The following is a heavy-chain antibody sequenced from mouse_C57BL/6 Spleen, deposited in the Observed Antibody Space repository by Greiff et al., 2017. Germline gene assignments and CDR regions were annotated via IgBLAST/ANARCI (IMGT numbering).Heavy chain of an antibody. D-gene: IGHD2-2*01. V-gene: IGHV8-12*01. J-gene: IGHJ4*01. CDR2: IYWDVDT. Sequence: QVTLKESGPGILQSSQTLSLTCSFSGFSLSTSGMGVSWIRQPSGKGREWVAHIYWDVDTRYNPSLKSRPTISKDTSRNQVFLKIACVDTAVTATYYSARRGRHGYDDFEEYAMDYWGQGTSVTVSS. CDR1: GFSLSTSGMG. CDR3: ARRGRHGYDDFEEYAMDY.